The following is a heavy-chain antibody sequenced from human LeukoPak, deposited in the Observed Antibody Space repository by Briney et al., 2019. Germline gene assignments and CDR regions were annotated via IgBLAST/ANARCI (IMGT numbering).Heavy chain of an antibody. V-gene: IGHV3-30*18. CDR3: AKDRAFQAAGVTDY. D-gene: IGHD3-10*01. CDR2: ISNDGTIK. CDR1: GFSFSSHG. Sequence: GGALRLSCAASGFSFSSHGMHWVRQAPGKGLEWVAVISNDGTIKLYGDSVKGRFTISRDDSKNTLYLQMNSLKTEDTAVYYCAKDRAFQAAGVTDYWGQGTLVTVSS. J-gene: IGHJ4*02.